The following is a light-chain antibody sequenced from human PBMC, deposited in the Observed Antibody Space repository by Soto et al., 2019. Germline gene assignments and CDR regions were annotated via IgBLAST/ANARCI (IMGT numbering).Light chain of an antibody. CDR2: KAS. V-gene: IGKV1-5*03. Sequence: DVEMCQSPSTLSGSEGERVTMSCRASQTISSWLAWYQQKPGKAPKLLIYKASTVKSGVPSRFSGSGSGAEFTLTISSLQPDDFASYYCQHYNSYSEAFGQGAKVDI. CDR3: QHYNSYSEA. CDR1: QTISSW. J-gene: IGKJ1*01.